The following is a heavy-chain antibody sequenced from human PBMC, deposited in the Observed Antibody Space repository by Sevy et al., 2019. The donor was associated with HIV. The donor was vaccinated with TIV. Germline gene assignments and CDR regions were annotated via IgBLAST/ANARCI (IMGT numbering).Heavy chain of an antibody. CDR2: MNTEGSST. J-gene: IGHJ4*02. Sequence: GGSLRLSCEASGFDFSSHWMQWVRQAPGKGLVWVSRMNTEGSSTNYADSVKGRFTISRDDAKNTLYLEMNNLRDEFTALCYCATPRFDFWGQGTLVTVSS. CDR1: GFDFSSHW. V-gene: IGHV3-74*01. CDR3: ATPRFDF.